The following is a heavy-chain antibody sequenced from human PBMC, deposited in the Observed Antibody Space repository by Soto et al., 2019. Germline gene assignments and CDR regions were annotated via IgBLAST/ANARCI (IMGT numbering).Heavy chain of an antibody. J-gene: IGHJ4*02. V-gene: IGHV3-74*01. Sequence: EVQLVESGGGLVQPGGSLRLSCAASGFNFGSGWMHWVRQAPGKGLVWVSRIDSDGSRPTYADSVKGRFTISRDNAKNTLYLQMSSLTAEDTALYSCSRDPLHYYDSDWGQGTLVTVSS. CDR1: GFNFGSGW. CDR2: IDSDGSRP. D-gene: IGHD3-22*01. CDR3: SRDPLHYYDSD.